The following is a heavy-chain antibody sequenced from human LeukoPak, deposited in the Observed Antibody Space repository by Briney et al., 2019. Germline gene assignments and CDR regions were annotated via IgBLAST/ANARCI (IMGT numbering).Heavy chain of an antibody. J-gene: IGHJ4*02. D-gene: IGHD5/OR15-5a*01. CDR2: INPNSGGT. CDR3: ARGDRVYDTPLHFDY. V-gene: IGHV1-2*04. Sequence: ASVKVSCKASGYTFTGYYMHWVRQAPGQGLEWMGWINPNSGGTNYAQKFQGWVTMTRDTSISTAYMELSRLRSDDTAVYYCARGDRVYDTPLHFDYWGQGTLVTVSS. CDR1: GYTFTGYY.